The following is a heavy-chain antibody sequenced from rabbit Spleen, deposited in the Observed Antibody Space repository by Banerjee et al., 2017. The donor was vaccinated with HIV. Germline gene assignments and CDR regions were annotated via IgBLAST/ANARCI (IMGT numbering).Heavy chain of an antibody. D-gene: IGHD7-1*01. CDR2: IWPGDDRT. CDR1: GFSFSSDYD. Sequence: QEQLEESGGDLVKPEGSLTLTCTASGFSFSSDYDMCWVRQAPGKGLEWIACIWPGDDRTYYATWAKGRFTISKTSSTTVTLQVTSLTAADTATYFCARRNPCNRGCQLHLWGPGTLVTVS. CDR3: ARRNPCNRGCQLHL. J-gene: IGHJ6*01. V-gene: IGHV1S45*01.